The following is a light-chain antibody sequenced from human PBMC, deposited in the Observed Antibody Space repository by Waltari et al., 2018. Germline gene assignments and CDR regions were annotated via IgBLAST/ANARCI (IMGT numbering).Light chain of an antibody. Sequence: DIQMTQSPSSLSASVGEIVTITCQASQDISNYLNWYQQKPGKAHKLLIYDASNLETGVPSRFSGSGSGTDFTFTISSLQPEDIATYYCQQYDNLPITFGQGTRLEIK. CDR3: QQYDNLPIT. CDR2: DAS. V-gene: IGKV1-33*01. CDR1: QDISNY. J-gene: IGKJ5*01.